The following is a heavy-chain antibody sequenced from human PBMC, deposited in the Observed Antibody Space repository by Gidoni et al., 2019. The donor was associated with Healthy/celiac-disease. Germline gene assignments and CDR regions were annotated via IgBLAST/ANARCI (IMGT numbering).Heavy chain of an antibody. Sequence: QVQLQQWGAGLLKPPETLSPTCAVFGWSFSGYYLSWIRQPPGKGLEWIGEINHSGSTNYNPSLKSRVTISVDTSKNQFSLKLSSVTAADTAVYYCARVGPRIANSLDYWGQGTLVTVSS. D-gene: IGHD2-15*01. CDR3: ARVGPRIANSLDY. J-gene: IGHJ4*02. V-gene: IGHV4-34*01. CDR2: INHSGST. CDR1: GWSFSGYY.